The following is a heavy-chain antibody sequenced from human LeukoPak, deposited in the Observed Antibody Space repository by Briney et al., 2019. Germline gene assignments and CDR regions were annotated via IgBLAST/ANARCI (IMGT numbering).Heavy chain of an antibody. Sequence: SETLSLTCSVSGGSISGYYWSWIRQPPGKGLEWIAYIYNSGTTSYNPSLKSRVIISVDTSKNQFSLQLSSVTAADTAVYYCARHAPSSHGTGSYPLDYWGQGTLVTVSS. D-gene: IGHD3-10*01. CDR3: ARHAPSSHGTGSYPLDY. J-gene: IGHJ4*02. V-gene: IGHV4-59*08. CDR1: GGSISGYY. CDR2: IYNSGTT.